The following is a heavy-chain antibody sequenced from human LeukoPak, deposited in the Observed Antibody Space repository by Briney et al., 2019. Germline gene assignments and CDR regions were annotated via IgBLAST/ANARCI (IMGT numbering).Heavy chain of an antibody. Sequence: GGSLRLSCAASGFTFSSHGMSWVRQAPGKGLEWVSAISGSGGSTYYADSVKGRFTISRNNSKNTLYLQMNSLRAEDTAVYYCAKTPLRYFDWLPLDYWGQGTLVTVSS. D-gene: IGHD3-9*01. CDR1: GFTFSSHG. J-gene: IGHJ4*02. CDR3: AKTPLRYFDWLPLDY. CDR2: ISGSGGST. V-gene: IGHV3-23*01.